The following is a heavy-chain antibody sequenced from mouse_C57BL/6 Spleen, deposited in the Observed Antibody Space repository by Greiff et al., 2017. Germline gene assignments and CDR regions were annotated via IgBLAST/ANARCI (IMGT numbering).Heavy chain of an antibody. CDR2: IVPEDGET. CDR1: GFNIKDYY. D-gene: IGHD1-1*01. V-gene: IGHV14-2*01. Sequence: VQLQPSGAELVKPGASVKLSCTASGFNIKDYYMHWVKQRTEQGLEWIGRIVPEDGETKYAPKFQGKATITADSSSNTAYLRLSSLTSEDTAVYYSARDYGIDYWGQGTTLTVSS. J-gene: IGHJ2*01. CDR3: ARDYGIDY.